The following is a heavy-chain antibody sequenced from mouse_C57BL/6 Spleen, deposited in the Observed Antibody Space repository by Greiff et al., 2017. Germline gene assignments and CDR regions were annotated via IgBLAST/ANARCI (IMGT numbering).Heavy chain of an antibody. D-gene: IGHD3-3*01. CDR1: GYTFTSYC. CDR2: INPGNGST. V-gene: IGHV1-53*01. J-gene: IGHJ2*01. Sequence: QVQLQQPGTELVKPGASVKLSCKASGYTFTSYCIHWVQQRPGQGLEWLGYINPGNGSTNYNEKFTSKATLTADKASSTAYMQLSSLTSEDSAVYYCERSGGCRDFDDWGTGTTLTVSS. CDR3: ERSGGCRDFDD.